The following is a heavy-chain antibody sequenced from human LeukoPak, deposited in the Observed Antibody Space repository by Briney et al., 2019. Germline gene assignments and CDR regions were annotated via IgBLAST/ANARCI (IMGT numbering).Heavy chain of an antibody. V-gene: IGHV4-30-2*01. CDR1: GGSISSGGYS. CDR3: ARVGSYGDPLPYYFDY. Sequence: PSETLSLTCAVSGGSISSGGYSWSWIRQPPGKGLEWIGYIYHSGSTYYNPSLKSRVTISVDRSKNQFSLKLSSVTAADTAVYYCARVGSYGDPLPYYFDYWGQGTLVTVSS. CDR2: IYHSGST. D-gene: IGHD4-17*01. J-gene: IGHJ4*02.